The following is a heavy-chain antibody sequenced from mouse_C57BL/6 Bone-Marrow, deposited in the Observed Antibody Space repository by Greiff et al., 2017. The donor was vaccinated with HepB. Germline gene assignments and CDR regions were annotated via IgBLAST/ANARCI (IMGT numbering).Heavy chain of an antibody. V-gene: IGHV5-4*03. CDR2: ISDGGSYT. CDR3: ARGKIYFDY. J-gene: IGHJ2*01. CDR1: GFTFSSYA. Sequence: EVKLQESGGGLVKTGGSLKLSCAASGFTFSSYAMSWVRQTPEKRLEWVATISDGGSYTYYPDNVKGRFTISRDNAKNNLYLQMSHLKSEDTAMYYCARGKIYFDYWGQGTTLTVSS.